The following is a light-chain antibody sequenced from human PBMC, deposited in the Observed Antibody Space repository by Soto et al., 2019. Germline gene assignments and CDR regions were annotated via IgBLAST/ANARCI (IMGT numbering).Light chain of an antibody. CDR3: QQYNNWPQT. J-gene: IGKJ1*01. CDR1: LSVSSD. V-gene: IGKV3-15*01. CDR2: GAS. Sequence: EIVLTQSPGTLSLSPGERATLSCRASLSVSSDLAWYRQKPGQAPRLLIYGASNRATGVSARFSGSGSGTEFTLTISSLQSEDFAEYHCQQYNNWPQTFGQGTKVDIK.